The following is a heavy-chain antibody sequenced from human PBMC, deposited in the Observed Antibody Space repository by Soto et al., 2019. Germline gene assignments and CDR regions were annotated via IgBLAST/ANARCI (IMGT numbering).Heavy chain of an antibody. CDR2: IYHNGIT. Sequence: QLQLQESGPGLVKPSQTLSLTCAVSGASISRGGSSWSWIRQAPGTGLEWIGYIYHNGITNYIPSLKSRVTISVDKSQNQFSLSLNCVTAADTAVYYCARGLAVRGSYGLDVWGQGTTVTVSS. CDR3: ARGLAVRGSYGLDV. CDR1: GASISRGGSS. V-gene: IGHV4-30-2*01. D-gene: IGHD3-10*01. J-gene: IGHJ6*02.